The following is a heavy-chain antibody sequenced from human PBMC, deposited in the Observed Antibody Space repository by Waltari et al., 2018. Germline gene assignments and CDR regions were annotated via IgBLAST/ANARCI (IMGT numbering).Heavy chain of an antibody. CDR2: INDDGSEK. Sequence: EVQLVESGGGLVQPGGSLRLSCAVSDFTFSTYWMTWVRQASGRGLEWVANINDDGSEKNYVDSVKGRFTISRDNARNSLYLQMNSLRAEDTAVYYCATYRWLGYWGQGTLVTVSS. D-gene: IGHD3-10*01. J-gene: IGHJ4*02. CDR1: DFTFSTYW. CDR3: ATYRWLGY. V-gene: IGHV3-7*03.